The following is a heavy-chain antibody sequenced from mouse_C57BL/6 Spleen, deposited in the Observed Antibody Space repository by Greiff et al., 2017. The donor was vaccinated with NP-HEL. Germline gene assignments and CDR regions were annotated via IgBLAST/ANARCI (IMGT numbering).Heavy chain of an antibody. D-gene: IGHD1-1*01. V-gene: IGHV1-76*01. J-gene: IGHJ3*01. CDR1: GYTFTDYY. CDR3: ARDYGSSLAWFAY. Sequence: QVQLKQSGAELVRPGASVKLSCKASGYTFTDYYINWVKQRPGQGLEWIARIYPGSGNTYYNEKFKGKATLTAEKSSSTAYMQLSSLTSEDSAVYFCARDYGSSLAWFAYWGQGTLVTVSP. CDR2: IYPGSGNT.